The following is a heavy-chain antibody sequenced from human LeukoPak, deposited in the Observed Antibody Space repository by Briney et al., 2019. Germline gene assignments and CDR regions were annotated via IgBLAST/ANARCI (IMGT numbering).Heavy chain of an antibody. Sequence: PGGSLRLSCAASGFTFSSYAMSWVRQAPGKGLEWVSAISGSGGSTYYADSVKGRFTISRDNSKNTLYLQMNSLRAEDTAVYYCASQKAHGGWYVGWFDPWGQGTLVTVSS. CDR2: ISGSGGST. J-gene: IGHJ5*02. D-gene: IGHD6-19*01. CDR3: ASQKAHGGWYVGWFDP. V-gene: IGHV3-23*01. CDR1: GFTFSSYA.